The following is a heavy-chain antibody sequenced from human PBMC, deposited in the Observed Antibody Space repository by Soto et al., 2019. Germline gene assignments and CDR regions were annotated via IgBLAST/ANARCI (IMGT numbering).Heavy chain of an antibody. CDR1: GFTFSSYG. V-gene: IGHV3-33*01. Sequence: GGSLRLSCAASGFTFSSYGMHWVRQAPGKGLEWVAVIWYDGSNKYYADSVKGRFTISRDNSKNTLYLQMNSLRAEDTAVYYCARDGSTDYDILTGYYPYYYMDVWGKGTTVTVSS. CDR2: IWYDGSNK. D-gene: IGHD3-9*01. J-gene: IGHJ6*03. CDR3: ARDGSTDYDILTGYYPYYYMDV.